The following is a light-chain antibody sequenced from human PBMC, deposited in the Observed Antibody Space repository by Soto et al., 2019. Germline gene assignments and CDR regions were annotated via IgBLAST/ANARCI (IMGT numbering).Light chain of an antibody. V-gene: IGKV3-15*01. CDR1: QSVSSN. CDR3: QHGT. CDR2: GAS. Sequence: EIVMTQSPATLSVSPGERAILSCRASQSVSSNLAWYQQKPGQAPRLLIYGASTRATGIPARFSGSGPGTEFTLAISSLQSEDFAVYYCQHGTFGQGTKV. J-gene: IGKJ1*01.